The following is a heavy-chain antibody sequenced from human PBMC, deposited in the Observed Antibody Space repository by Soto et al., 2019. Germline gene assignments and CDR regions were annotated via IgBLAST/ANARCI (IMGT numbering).Heavy chain of an antibody. CDR3: ARDKDIIIIPGAIGGPDY. J-gene: IGHJ4*02. Sequence: ASVKVSCKASGYTFTNYGISWVRQAPGQGLEWMGWISAYNGDTDYEQKLQGRLTMTTDTSTSTAYMELRGLRSDDAAVYYCARDKDIIIIPGAIGGPDYWGQGTLVTVSS. V-gene: IGHV1-18*01. CDR2: ISAYNGDT. CDR1: GYTFTNYG. D-gene: IGHD2-2*01.